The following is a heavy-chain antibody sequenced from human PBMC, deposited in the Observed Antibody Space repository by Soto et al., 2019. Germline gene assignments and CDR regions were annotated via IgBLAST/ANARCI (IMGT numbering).Heavy chain of an antibody. Sequence: ASVKVSCKASGYTFTGHYMHWVRQAPGQGLEWMGWINPNSGGTNYAQKFQGRVTMTRDTSISTAYMELSRLRSDDTAVYYCARSELLDYYYYGMDVWGQGTTVTVSS. CDR2: INPNSGGT. D-gene: IGHD2-15*01. CDR3: ARSELLDYYYYGMDV. CDR1: GYTFTGHY. V-gene: IGHV1-2*02. J-gene: IGHJ6*02.